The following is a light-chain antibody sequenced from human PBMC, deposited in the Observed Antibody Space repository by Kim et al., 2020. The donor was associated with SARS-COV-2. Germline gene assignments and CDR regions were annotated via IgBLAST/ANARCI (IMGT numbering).Light chain of an antibody. CDR2: YHN. V-gene: IGLV3-21*04. CDR1: SIGSQS. J-gene: IGLJ2*01. Sequence: PGKTATITCGGNSIGSQSVPWYQQKAGQAPVLVIYYHNERPSGIPERFSGSSSETTATLTISRVDAGDEADYYCQVWDTTTDHVIFGGGTQLTVL. CDR3: QVWDTTTDHVI.